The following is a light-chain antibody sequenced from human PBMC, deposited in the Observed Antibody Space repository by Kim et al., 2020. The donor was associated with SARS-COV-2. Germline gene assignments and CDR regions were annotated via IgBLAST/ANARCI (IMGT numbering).Light chain of an antibody. CDR3: QAWDSSTGV. V-gene: IGLV3-1*01. J-gene: IGLJ3*02. CDR1: KWGDKY. CDR2: QDS. Sequence: SYELTQPPSVSVSPGQTASITCSGDKWGDKYACWYQQKPGQSTVLVIYQDSKRPSGIPERFSGSNSGNTATLTISGTQAMDEADYYCQAWDSSTGVIGGG.